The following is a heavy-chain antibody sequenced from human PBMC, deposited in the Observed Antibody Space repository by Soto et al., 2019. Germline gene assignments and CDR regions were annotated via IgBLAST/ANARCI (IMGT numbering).Heavy chain of an antibody. J-gene: IGHJ4*02. D-gene: IGHD3-22*01. CDR3: TSGLSNGYYNFDY. Sequence: GGSLRLSCAASGFTFSNAWMSWVRQAPGKGLEWVGRIKGEADGGTTDYAAPVKGRITISRDHSKDTLYLHMNSLKTEDTAVYYFTSGLSNGYYNFDYWGQGTPVTGSS. V-gene: IGHV3-15*01. CDR1: GFTFSNAW. CDR2: IKGEADGGTT.